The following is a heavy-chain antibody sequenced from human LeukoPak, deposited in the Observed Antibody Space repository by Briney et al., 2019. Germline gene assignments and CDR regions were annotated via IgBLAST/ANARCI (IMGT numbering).Heavy chain of an antibody. D-gene: IGHD1-26*01. V-gene: IGHV3-21*01. CDR1: GFTFSSYS. J-gene: IGHJ3*02. CDR2: ISSSSYI. Sequence: PGGSLRLSCAASGFTFSSYSMNWVRQAPGKGLEWVSSISSSSYIYYADSVKGRFTISRDNAKNSLYLQMNSLRAEDTAVYYCARLPSSDAFDIWGQGTMVTVSS. CDR3: ARLPSSDAFDI.